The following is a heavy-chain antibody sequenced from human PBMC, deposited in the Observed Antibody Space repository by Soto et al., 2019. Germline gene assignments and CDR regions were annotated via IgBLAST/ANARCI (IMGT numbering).Heavy chain of an antibody. J-gene: IGHJ3*02. Sequence: PGGSLSLSCAASGFTFSSYGMHWVRQAPGKGLEWVAVISYDGSNKYYADSVKGRFTISRDNTKNSLYLQMNSLRAEDTAVYYCARDYYPFRRITIFGVAHGCTFDIWGQGTMVTVSS. V-gene: IGHV3-30*03. CDR3: ARDYYPFRRITIFGVAHGCTFDI. CDR2: ISYDGSNK. D-gene: IGHD3-3*01. CDR1: GFTFSSYG.